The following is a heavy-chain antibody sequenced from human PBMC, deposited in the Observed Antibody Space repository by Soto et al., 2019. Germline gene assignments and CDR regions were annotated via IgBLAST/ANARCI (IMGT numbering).Heavy chain of an antibody. Sequence: SVKVSCKASGGPFSSYTISWVRQAPGQGLEWKERIIPILGIANYAQKFQGRVTITADKSTSTAYMELSSLRSEDTFVYYCARETAYCGGDCYSHWGQGTLVTVSS. CDR2: IIPILGIA. CDR1: GGPFSSYT. CDR3: ARETAYCGGDCYSH. V-gene: IGHV1-69*04. D-gene: IGHD2-21*02. J-gene: IGHJ4*02.